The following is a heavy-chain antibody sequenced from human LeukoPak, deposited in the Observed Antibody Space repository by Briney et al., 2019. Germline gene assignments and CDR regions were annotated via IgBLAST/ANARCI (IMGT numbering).Heavy chain of an antibody. V-gene: IGHV3-23*01. Sequence: GGSLRLSCAASGFTFSSYAMSWVRQAPGKGLEWVSGISGSGGSTYYADSVKGRFTISRDNSKNTLYLQMNSLRAEDTAVYYCAEGYYASSDYWGQGTLVTVSS. CDR2: ISGSGGST. D-gene: IGHD3-22*01. CDR3: AEGYYASSDY. J-gene: IGHJ4*02. CDR1: GFTFSSYA.